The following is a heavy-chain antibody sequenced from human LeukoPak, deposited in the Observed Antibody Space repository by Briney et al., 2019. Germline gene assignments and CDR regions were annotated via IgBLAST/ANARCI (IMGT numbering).Heavy chain of an antibody. D-gene: IGHD6-19*01. CDR1: GYTFTSYY. CDR3: ARFGLGKHIEVAGIPFDI. Sequence: ASVKVSCKASGYTFTSYYMHWVRQAPGQGLEWMGIINPSGGSTSYAQKFQGRVTMTRDMSTSTAYMELSSLRSEDTAVYYCARFGLGKHIEVAGIPFDIWGQGTMVTVSS. CDR2: INPSGGST. J-gene: IGHJ3*02. V-gene: IGHV1-46*01.